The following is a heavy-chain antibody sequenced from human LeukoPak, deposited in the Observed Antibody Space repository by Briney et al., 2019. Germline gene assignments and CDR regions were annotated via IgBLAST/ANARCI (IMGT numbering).Heavy chain of an antibody. Sequence: PGGSLRLSCAASGLTYRSYSTNWVRQAPAKGLEWVSSISSSSSYIHYADSVKGRFTISRHNAQHYLYLPMNSRRAEDKAVYYCGTDKRGIAAAGTLDYWGQGTLVTVSS. V-gene: IGHV3-21*01. D-gene: IGHD6-13*01. CDR2: ISSSSSYI. J-gene: IGHJ4*02. CDR3: GTDKRGIAAAGTLDY. CDR1: GLTYRSYS.